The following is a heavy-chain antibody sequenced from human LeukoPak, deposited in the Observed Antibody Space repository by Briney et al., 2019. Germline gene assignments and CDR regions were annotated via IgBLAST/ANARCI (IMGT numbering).Heavy chain of an antibody. CDR1: GGSISSYY. D-gene: IGHD6-19*01. Sequence: SETLSLTCTVSGGSISSYYWSWIRQPPGKGLEWIGYIYYSGSTNYNPSLKSRVTISIDTPKNQFSLKLSSVTAADTAVYYCASKKGIAVAGYYFDYWGQGTLVTVSS. V-gene: IGHV4-59*12. J-gene: IGHJ4*02. CDR2: IYYSGST. CDR3: ASKKGIAVAGYYFDY.